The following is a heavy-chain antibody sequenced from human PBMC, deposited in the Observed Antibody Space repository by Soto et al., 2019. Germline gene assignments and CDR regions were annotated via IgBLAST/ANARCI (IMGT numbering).Heavy chain of an antibody. CDR3: AKEHFIGPAPNYFEY. J-gene: IGHJ4*02. Sequence: EVQLLESGGGSVQPGGSLRLSCAASGFIFSNYAMSWVRQAPGTGLEWVSGISGSGVSTYYADSVKGRFTISRDNSKNMLYLQMNSLRADDTAVYYCAKEHFIGPAPNYFEYWGQGTLVTVSS. D-gene: IGHD2-15*01. CDR2: ISGSGVST. CDR1: GFIFSNYA. V-gene: IGHV3-23*01.